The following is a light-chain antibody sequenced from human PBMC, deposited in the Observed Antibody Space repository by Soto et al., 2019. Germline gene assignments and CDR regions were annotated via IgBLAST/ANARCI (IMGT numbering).Light chain of an antibody. CDR3: TSYTSTSTLG. V-gene: IGLV2-14*01. J-gene: IGLJ2*01. Sequence: QSALTQPASVSGSPGQSITISCTGTSNDIGANNYVSWYQHHPGKAPKILIYEAANRPSGVSHRFSGSKSANTASLTISGLQAEDEADYFCTSYTSTSTLGFGGGTKLTVL. CDR1: SNDIGANNY. CDR2: EAA.